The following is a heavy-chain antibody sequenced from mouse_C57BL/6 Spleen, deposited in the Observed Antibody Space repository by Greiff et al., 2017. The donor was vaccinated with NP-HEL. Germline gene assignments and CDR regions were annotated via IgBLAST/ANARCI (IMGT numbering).Heavy chain of an antibody. D-gene: IGHD1-1*01. CDR1: GFTFSDYG. J-gene: IGHJ2*01. Sequence: DVKLVESGGGLVKPGGSLKLSCAASGFTFSDYGMHWVRQAPEKGLEWVAYISSGSSTIYYADTVKGRFTIARDNAKNTLFLQMTSLRSEDTAMYYCARPGGSSSFDYWGQGTTLTVSS. CDR3: ARPGGSSSFDY. V-gene: IGHV5-17*01. CDR2: ISSGSSTI.